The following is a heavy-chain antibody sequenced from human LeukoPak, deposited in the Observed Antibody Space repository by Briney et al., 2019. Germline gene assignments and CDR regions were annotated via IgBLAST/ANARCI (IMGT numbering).Heavy chain of an antibody. CDR3: ARGPSLVGYYYIDV. Sequence: SQTLSLTCAISGYSVSSDTAAWNCIRQCPSRGREWLGRTYYRSKWYNDYAVSVKSRVTINPDTSKNQFSLQLNSVTPDDTAVYYCARGPSLVGYYYIDVWGKGTTVIVSS. J-gene: IGHJ6*03. D-gene: IGHD1-26*01. CDR1: GYSVSSDTAA. V-gene: IGHV6-1*01. CDR2: TYYRSKWYN.